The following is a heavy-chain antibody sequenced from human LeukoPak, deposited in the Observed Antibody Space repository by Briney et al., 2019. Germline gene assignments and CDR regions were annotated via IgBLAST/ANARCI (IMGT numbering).Heavy chain of an antibody. Sequence: VASVKVSCKASGYTFTSYGISWVRQAPGQGLEWMGWISAYNGNTNYAQKLQGRVTMTRDTSTSTVYMELSSLRSEDTAVYYCARAEFSGSSSFFDYWGQGTLVTVSS. D-gene: IGHD1-26*01. CDR2: ISAYNGNT. CDR1: GYTFTSYG. CDR3: ARAEFSGSSSFFDY. V-gene: IGHV1-18*01. J-gene: IGHJ4*02.